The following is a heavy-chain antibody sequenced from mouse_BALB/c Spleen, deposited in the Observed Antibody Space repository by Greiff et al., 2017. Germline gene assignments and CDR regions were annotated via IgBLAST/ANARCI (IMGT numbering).Heavy chain of an antibody. D-gene: IGHD2-2*01. CDR3: TRSGLRRFDY. Sequence: QVQLQQPGAELVRPGASVKLSCKASGYTFTSYYMYWVKQRPGQGLEWIGEINPSNGGTNFNEKFKSKATLTVDKSSSTAYMQLSSLTSEDSAVYYCTRSGLRRFDYWGQGTTLTVSS. V-gene: IGHV1S81*02. J-gene: IGHJ2*01. CDR2: INPSNGGT. CDR1: GYTFTSYY.